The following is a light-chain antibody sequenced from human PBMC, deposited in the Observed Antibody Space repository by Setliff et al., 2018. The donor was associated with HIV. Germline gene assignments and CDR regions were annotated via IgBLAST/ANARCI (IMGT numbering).Light chain of an antibody. Sequence: SYELTQRPSVSVAPGKTARITCGGDNIGIKSVHWYQQKPGQAPVVVMYYDHDRPSWIPERFSGSNSGNTATLTISRVEVGDEADYYCQVRDSSSDHYVFGSGTKAPS. CDR2: YDH. CDR3: QVRDSSSDHYV. CDR1: NIGIKS. J-gene: IGLJ1*01. V-gene: IGLV3-21*04.